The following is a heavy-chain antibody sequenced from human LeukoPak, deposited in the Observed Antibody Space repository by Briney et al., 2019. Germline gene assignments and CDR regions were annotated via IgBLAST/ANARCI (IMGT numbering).Heavy chain of an antibody. CDR3: ARGRGIAARPSHYYYYGMDV. CDR2: INHSGST. V-gene: IGHV4-34*01. J-gene: IGHJ6*02. Sequence: SETLSLTCAVYGGSFSGYYWSWIRQPPGKGMEWIGEINHSGSTNYNPSLKSRVTISVDTSKNQFSLKLSSVTAADTAVYYCARGRGIAARPSHYYYYGMDVWGQGTTVTVSS. CDR1: GGSFSGYY. D-gene: IGHD6-6*01.